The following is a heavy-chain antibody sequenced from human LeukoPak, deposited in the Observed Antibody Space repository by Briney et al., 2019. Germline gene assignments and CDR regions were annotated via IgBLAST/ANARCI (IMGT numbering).Heavy chain of an antibody. J-gene: IGHJ4*02. CDR2: MNPNTGAT. CDR3: ARDRVGSGWPRPFYFEF. CDR1: GYTFTGYY. D-gene: IGHD6-19*01. V-gene: IGHV1-2*02. Sequence: GASVTVSCQPSGYTFTGYYLHWVRQAPGQGLEWMGWMNPNTGATIYAQKFQGRVTLTRDTSISTAYMELTSLRSDDTAIYYCARDRVGSGWPRPFYFEFWGQGTLVSLSS.